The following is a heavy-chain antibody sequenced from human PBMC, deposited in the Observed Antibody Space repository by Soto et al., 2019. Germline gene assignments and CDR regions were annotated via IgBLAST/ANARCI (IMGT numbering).Heavy chain of an antibody. CDR2: ITWNSGSV. Sequence: GGSLRLSCVASGFTFDDYGLHWVRQIPEKGLEWVSSITWNSGSVFYADSVKGRFTISRDNAKNSLYLQMNGLRVEDTALYYCARRHLACDRYDFDFWGLGTLVTVSS. CDR1: GFTFDDYG. J-gene: IGHJ4*01. CDR3: ARRHLACDRYDFDF. V-gene: IGHV3-9*01. D-gene: IGHD3-16*01.